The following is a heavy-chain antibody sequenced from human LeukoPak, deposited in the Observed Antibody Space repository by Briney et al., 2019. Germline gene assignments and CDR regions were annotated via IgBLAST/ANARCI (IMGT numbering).Heavy chain of an antibody. D-gene: IGHD1-1*01. CDR2: INPNSGGT. V-gene: IGHV1-2*02. CDR3: AGDAGPNEGIGMDV. Sequence: ASVKVSCKASGYTFTGYYMHWVRQAPGQGLEWMGWINPNSGGTNYAQKFQGRVTMTRDTSISTAYMELSRLRSDDTAVYYCAGDAGPNEGIGMDVWGQGTTVTVSS. J-gene: IGHJ6*02. CDR1: GYTFTGYY.